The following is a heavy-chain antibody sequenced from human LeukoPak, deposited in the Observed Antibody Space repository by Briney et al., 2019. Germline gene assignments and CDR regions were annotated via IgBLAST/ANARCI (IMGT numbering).Heavy chain of an antibody. CDR2: IRQDGSEK. CDR1: GFTFSSYW. D-gene: IGHD1-26*01. CDR3: ASRDGSYGY. J-gene: IGHJ4*02. V-gene: IGHV3-7*01. Sequence: GESLRLSCAASGFTFSSYWMTWARQAPGKGLEWVANIRQDGSEKYYVDSVKGRFTTSRDNAKNSLYLQMNSLRAEDTAVYYCASRDGSYGYWGQGTLVTVSS.